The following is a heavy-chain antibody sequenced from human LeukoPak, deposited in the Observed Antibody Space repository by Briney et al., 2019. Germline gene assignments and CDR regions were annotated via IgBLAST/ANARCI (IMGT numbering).Heavy chain of an antibody. CDR3: ARGKKSGSYYVHFDY. CDR2: ISAYNGNT. V-gene: IGHV1-18*01. D-gene: IGHD1-26*01. Sequence: ASVKVSCKASGYTFTSYGISWVRQAPGQGLEWMGWISAYNGNTSYAQKLQGRVTMTTDTSTSTAYVELRSLRSDDTAVYYCARGKKSGSYYVHFDYWGQGTLVTVSS. J-gene: IGHJ4*02. CDR1: GYTFTSYG.